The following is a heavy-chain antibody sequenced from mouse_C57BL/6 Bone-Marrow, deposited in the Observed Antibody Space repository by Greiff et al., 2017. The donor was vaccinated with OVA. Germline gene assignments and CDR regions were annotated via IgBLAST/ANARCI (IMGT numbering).Heavy chain of an antibody. J-gene: IGHJ2*01. CDR2: IYPRSGNT. V-gene: IGHV1-81*01. CDR3: ASFRHSSGYVAYY. CDR1: GYTFTSYG. Sequence: QVQLQQSGAELARPGASVKLSCKASGYTFTSYGISWVKQRTGQGLEWIGEIYPRSGNTYYNEKFKGKATLTADKSSSTAYMELRSLTSEDSAVYFCASFRHSSGYVAYYWGQGTTLTVSS. D-gene: IGHD3-1*01.